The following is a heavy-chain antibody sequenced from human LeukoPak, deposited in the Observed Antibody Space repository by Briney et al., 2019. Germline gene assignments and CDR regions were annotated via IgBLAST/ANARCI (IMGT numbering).Heavy chain of an antibody. V-gene: IGHV1-18*01. CDR1: GYTFTNHG. CDR2: ISAYNRNT. Sequence: ASVKVSCKASGYTFTNHGISWVRQAPGQGLEWMGWISAYNRNTKYAQKFQGRVTMTTDTSTSTAYMELRSLRSDDTALYYCARDVGGPDLVDDGDYGMDVWGQGTTVTVSS. J-gene: IGHJ6*02. D-gene: IGHD5-12*01. CDR3: ARDVGGPDLVDDGDYGMDV.